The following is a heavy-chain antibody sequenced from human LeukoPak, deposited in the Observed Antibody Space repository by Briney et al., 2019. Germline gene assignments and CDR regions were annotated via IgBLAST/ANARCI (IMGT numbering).Heavy chain of an antibody. D-gene: IGHD2-2*01. J-gene: IGHJ5*02. CDR1: GFTVSSNY. CDR3: AKGFSSANRNWFDP. Sequence: GGSLRLSCAASGFTVSSNYMSWVRQAPGKGLEWVSVIYSGGSTYYADSVKGRFTISRDNSKNTLYLQMNSLRAEDTAVYYCAKGFSSANRNWFDPWGRGTLVTASS. CDR2: IYSGGST. V-gene: IGHV3-53*01.